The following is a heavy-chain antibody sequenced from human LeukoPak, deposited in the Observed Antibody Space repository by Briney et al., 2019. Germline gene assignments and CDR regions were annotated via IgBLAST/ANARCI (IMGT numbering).Heavy chain of an antibody. J-gene: IGHJ4*02. CDR3: ARGYYDFWSGLGY. D-gene: IGHD3-3*01. CDR1: GYTFTGYY. Sequence: ASVKVSCKASGYTFTGYYMHWVRQAPGQGLEWMGRINPNSGGTNYAQKFQGRVTMTRDTSISTAYMELSRLRSDDTAVYYCARGYYDFWSGLGYWGQGTLVTVSS. V-gene: IGHV1-2*06. CDR2: INPNSGGT.